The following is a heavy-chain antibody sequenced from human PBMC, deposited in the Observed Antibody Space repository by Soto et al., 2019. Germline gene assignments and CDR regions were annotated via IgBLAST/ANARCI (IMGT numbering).Heavy chain of an antibody. CDR1: GYTFTSYD. CDR2: MNPNSGNT. CDR3: ARSLSSAYYYYGMDV. D-gene: IGHD6-6*01. J-gene: IGHJ6*02. V-gene: IGHV1-8*01. Sequence: ASVKVSCKASGYTFTSYDINWVRQATGQGLEWMGWMNPNSGNTGYAQKFQGRVTMTRNTSISTAYMELSSLRSEDTAVYYCARSLSSAYYYYGMDVCGQRTTVTVSS.